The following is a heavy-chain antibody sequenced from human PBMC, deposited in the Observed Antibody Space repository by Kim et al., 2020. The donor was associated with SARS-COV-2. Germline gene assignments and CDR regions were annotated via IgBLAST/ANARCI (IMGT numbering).Heavy chain of an antibody. D-gene: IGHD4-17*01. Sequence: DSVKGRFTISRDNSKNTLYLQMNSLRAEDTAVYYCAKEARVTWQRYYFDYWGQGTLVTVSS. V-gene: IGHV3-30*02. CDR3: AKEARVTWQRYYFDY. J-gene: IGHJ4*02.